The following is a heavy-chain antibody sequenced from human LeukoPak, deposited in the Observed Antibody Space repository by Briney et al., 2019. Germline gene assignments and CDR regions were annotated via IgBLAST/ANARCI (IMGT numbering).Heavy chain of an antibody. CDR3: ARGNFDSTGGNYFDY. CDR2: IYYSGST. V-gene: IGHV4-59*12. J-gene: IGHJ4*02. Sequence: SETLSLTCTVSGGSISSYYWSWIRQPPGQGLEWIGYIYYSGSTNYNPSLKGRVTMSVDTSKNQFSLKLSSVAAADTAVYYCARGNFDSTGGNYFDYWGQGTLVTVSS. D-gene: IGHD3-22*01. CDR1: GGSISSYY.